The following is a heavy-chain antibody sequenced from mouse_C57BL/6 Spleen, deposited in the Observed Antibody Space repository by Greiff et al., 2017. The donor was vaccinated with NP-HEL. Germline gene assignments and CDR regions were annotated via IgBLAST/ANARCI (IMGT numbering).Heavy chain of an antibody. CDR2: IHPNSGST. V-gene: IGHV1-64*01. Sequence: QVQLQQPGAELVKPGASVKLSCKASGYTFTSYWMHWVKQRPGQGLEWIGMIHPNSGSTNYNEKFKSKATLTVDKSSSTAYMQLSSLTSEDSAVYYCARETYGSSYGGYFEVWGTGTTVTVSS. CDR1: GYTFTSYW. CDR3: ARETYGSSYGGYFEV. D-gene: IGHD1-1*01. J-gene: IGHJ1*03.